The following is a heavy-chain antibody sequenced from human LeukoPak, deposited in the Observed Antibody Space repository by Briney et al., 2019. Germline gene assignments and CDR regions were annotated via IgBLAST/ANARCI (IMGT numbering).Heavy chain of an antibody. J-gene: IGHJ4*02. CDR2: IYSGGST. CDR3: ARDSGDEIFDY. Sequence: GGSLRLSCAASGFTVSSNYMSWVRQAPGKGLEWVSVIYSGGSTYYADSVKGRFTISRHNSKSTLYLQMNSLRAEDTAVYYCARDSGDEIFDYWGQGTLVTVSS. D-gene: IGHD3-10*01. V-gene: IGHV3-53*04. CDR1: GFTVSSNY.